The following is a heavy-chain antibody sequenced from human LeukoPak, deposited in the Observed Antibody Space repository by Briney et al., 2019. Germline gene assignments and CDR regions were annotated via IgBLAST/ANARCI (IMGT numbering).Heavy chain of an antibody. V-gene: IGHV4-59*01. CDR1: GASLSSYY. CDR3: ATGYYEPFAT. Sequence: SETLSLTCSVSGASLSSYYWDWLRQSAGNGLEWIGYVSDTGKTASNPSLKSRVTISLDMSKKQFSLRLRSVTAADSAVYYCATGYYEPFATWGPGILVTVSS. D-gene: IGHD3-22*01. CDR2: VSDTGKT. J-gene: IGHJ5*02.